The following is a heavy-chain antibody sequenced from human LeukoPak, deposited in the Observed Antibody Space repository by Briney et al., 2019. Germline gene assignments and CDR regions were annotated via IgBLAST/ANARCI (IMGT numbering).Heavy chain of an antibody. CDR3: VVDLSGSADY. CDR1: GITFSDYS. CDR2: ISSGSGTI. D-gene: IGHD3-10*01. V-gene: IGHV3-48*04. Sequence: GGSLRLSCAASGITFSDYSMNWVRQAPGKGLEWVSYISSGSGTIYYADSVKGRFTISRDNAKNTLYLQMNSLRTEDSALYYCVVDLSGSADYWGQGTLVTVSS. J-gene: IGHJ4*02.